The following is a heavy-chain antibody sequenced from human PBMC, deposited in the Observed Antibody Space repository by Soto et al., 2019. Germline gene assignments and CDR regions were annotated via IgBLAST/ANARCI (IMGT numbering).Heavy chain of an antibody. V-gene: IGHV1-2*02. CDR3: SRPYCGSNSCHNWFDP. CDR2: INPNSGGT. D-gene: IGHD2-2*01. Sequence: ASVKVSCKASGYIFTDYYMTWVRQAPGQGLEWMGWINPNSGGTNYAQKFQGRVTMTTDTSISTAYMELSRLRSDDTAVYYCSRPYCGSNSCHNWFDPWGQGTLVTVSS. J-gene: IGHJ5*02. CDR1: GYIFTDYY.